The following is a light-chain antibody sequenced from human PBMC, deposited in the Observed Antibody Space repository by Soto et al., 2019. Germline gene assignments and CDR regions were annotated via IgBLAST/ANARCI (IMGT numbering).Light chain of an antibody. J-gene: IGKJ4*02. CDR1: QNVHND. V-gene: IGKV3-15*01. CDR2: SAS. CDR3: HQYYWWPPET. Sequence: EVVMTQSPDTLSVSPGERVTLSCRASQNVHNDLAWYQQKPGLSPRRLIFSASTRATGVPDRFSGSGSGTEFTLSISSLQSEDFAIYYCHQYYWWPPETFGRGTKVEIK.